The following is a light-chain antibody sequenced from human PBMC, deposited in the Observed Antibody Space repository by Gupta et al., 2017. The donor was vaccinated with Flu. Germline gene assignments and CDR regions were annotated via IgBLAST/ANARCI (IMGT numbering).Light chain of an antibody. CDR1: QSLLHSNGYNY. V-gene: IGKV2-28*01. CDR3: RQALQTPLH. CDR2: LGS. Sequence: DIVMTQSPLSLPVTPGEPASISCRSSQSLLHSNGYNYLDWYLQKPGQSPQLLIYLGSNRASGVPDRFSGSGSGTDFTLKISRVEAEDVGVYYCRQALQTPLHFGGGTKVEIK. J-gene: IGKJ4*01.